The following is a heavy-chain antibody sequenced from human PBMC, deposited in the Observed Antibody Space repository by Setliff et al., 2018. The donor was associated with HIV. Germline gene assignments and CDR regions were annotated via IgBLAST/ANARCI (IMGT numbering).Heavy chain of an antibody. V-gene: IGHV4-34*01. Sequence: SETLSLTCAVYGESFSGYYWSWIRQPPGKGLEWIGEINHSGSVNYNPSLKSRVTISVDTSKNQFSLKLSSVTAADTAVYYCARVISSWSAYYIDYWGQGTLVTVSS. CDR2: INHSGSV. J-gene: IGHJ4*02. CDR1: GESFSGYY. D-gene: IGHD3-3*01. CDR3: ARVISSWSAYYIDY.